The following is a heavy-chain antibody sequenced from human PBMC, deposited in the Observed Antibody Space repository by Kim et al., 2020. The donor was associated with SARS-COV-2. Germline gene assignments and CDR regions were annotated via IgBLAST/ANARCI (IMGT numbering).Heavy chain of an antibody. V-gene: IGHV3-30*02. J-gene: IGHJ4*02. D-gene: IGHD5-12*01. Sequence: ADSVKGRFTISRDNSKNTLYLQMNSLRAEDTAVYYCATNHRYSGYDSYDYWGQGTLVTVSS. CDR3: ATNHRYSGYDSYDY.